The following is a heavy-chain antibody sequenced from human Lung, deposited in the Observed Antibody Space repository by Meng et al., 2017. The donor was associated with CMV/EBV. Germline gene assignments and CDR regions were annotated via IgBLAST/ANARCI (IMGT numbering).Heavy chain of an antibody. J-gene: IGHJ5*02. CDR2: IFYRGNT. V-gene: IGHV4-39*01. D-gene: IGHD3-22*01. Sequence: SXTXSLXCTVSGGXISSSDYYWGWIRQPPGKGLEWIGTIFYRGNTYYNPSLKSRVTISVDTSKNQFSLKLSSVTAADTAVYYCARHRDSSVHYFGWFDPWXQGTXVTVSS. CDR3: ARHRDSSVHYFGWFDP. CDR1: GGXISSSDYY.